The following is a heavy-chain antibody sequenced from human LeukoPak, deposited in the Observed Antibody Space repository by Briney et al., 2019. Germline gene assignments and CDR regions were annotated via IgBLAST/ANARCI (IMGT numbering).Heavy chain of an antibody. D-gene: IGHD3-16*01. V-gene: IGHV4-34*01. CDR1: GGSFSANY. Sequence: SETLSLTCAVSGGSFSANYWSWIRQPPGEGPEWIGEINHTGRTNYNPSLKSRVTISVDTSKNQFSLKLSSVTAADTAVYYCARDPTFGAFDIWGQGTMVTVSS. CDR3: ARDPTFGAFDI. CDR2: INHTGRT. J-gene: IGHJ3*02.